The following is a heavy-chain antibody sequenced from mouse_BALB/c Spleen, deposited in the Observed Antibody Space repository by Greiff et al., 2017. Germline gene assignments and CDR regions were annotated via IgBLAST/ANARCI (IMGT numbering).Heavy chain of an antibody. Sequence: EVKLMESGGGLVKPGGSLKLSCAASGFTFSSYTMSWVRQTPAKRLEWVATISSGGSYTYYPDSVKGRFTISRDNAKNTLYLQMSSLKSEDTAMYYCTRDSSGTEAMDYWGQGTSVTVSS. CDR1: GFTFSSYT. CDR2: ISSGGSYT. CDR3: TRDSSGTEAMDY. D-gene: IGHD3-1*01. V-gene: IGHV5-6-4*01. J-gene: IGHJ4*01.